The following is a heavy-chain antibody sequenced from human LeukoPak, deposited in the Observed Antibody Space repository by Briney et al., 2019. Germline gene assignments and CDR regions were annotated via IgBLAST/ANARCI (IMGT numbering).Heavy chain of an antibody. V-gene: IGHV4-59*01. CDR1: GGSISSYY. D-gene: IGHD3-16*01. Sequence: SETLSLTCTVSGGSISSYYWSWIRQPPGKGLEWIGYIYYSGSTNYNPSLKSRVTISVDTSKNQFSLKLSSVTAADTAVHYCARDGPLSRFDYWGQGTLVTVSS. J-gene: IGHJ4*02. CDR3: ARDGPLSRFDY. CDR2: IYYSGST.